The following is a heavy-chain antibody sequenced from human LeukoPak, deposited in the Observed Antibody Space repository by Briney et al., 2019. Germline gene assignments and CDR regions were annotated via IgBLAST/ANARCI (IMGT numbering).Heavy chain of an antibody. CDR2: TYDRSKWYN. V-gene: IGHV6-1*01. J-gene: IGHJ4*02. CDR1: GDSVSSNSAA. D-gene: IGHD3-22*01. CDR3: ARDLTYYYDSSGYYPFDY. Sequence: SQTLSLTCAISGDSVSSNSAAWDWIRQSPSRGLEWLRRTYDRSKWYNDYAVSVKSRITINPDTSKNQFSLRLNSVTPEDTAVYYCARDLTYYYDSSGYYPFDYWGQGTLVTVSS.